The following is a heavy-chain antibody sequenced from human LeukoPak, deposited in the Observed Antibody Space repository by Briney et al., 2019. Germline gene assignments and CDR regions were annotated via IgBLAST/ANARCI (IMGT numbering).Heavy chain of an antibody. Sequence: GAAVKVSCKASGYTFTCYYMHWVRQAPVQGLEWMGWINPNSGGTNYAQKFQGRVTMTRDTSISTAYIELSRLRSDDTAVYYCARVKGWSSSWYSASFGIDAFDIWGQGTMVTVSS. CDR3: ARVKGWSSSWYSASFGIDAFDI. CDR1: GYTFTCYY. J-gene: IGHJ3*02. V-gene: IGHV1-2*02. D-gene: IGHD6-13*01. CDR2: INPNSGGT.